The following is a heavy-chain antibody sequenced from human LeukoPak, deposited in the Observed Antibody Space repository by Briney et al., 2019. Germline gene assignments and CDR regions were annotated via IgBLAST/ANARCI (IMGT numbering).Heavy chain of an antibody. CDR3: ARELRRDEI. CDR2: MNPNSGNG. CDR1: GSAFTSYD. D-gene: IGHD6-25*01. J-gene: IGHJ3*02. Sequence: GASVKVSCTASGSAFTSYDIKWVRQATGQGLEWMGYMNPNSGNGGYAQKFQGIVTITTDTSSSTAYMELSGLTSEDTAVYYCARELRRDEIWGQGTLVTVSS. V-gene: IGHV1-8*03.